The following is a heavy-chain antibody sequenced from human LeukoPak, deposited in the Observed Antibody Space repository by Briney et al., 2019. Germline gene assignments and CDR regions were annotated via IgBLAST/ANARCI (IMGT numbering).Heavy chain of an antibody. J-gene: IGHJ4*02. D-gene: IGHD6-13*01. CDR3: ARDAPAAGTQFDY. CDR1: GFTFSSYS. CDR2: IKHDESEK. V-gene: IGHV3-7*05. Sequence: GGSLRLSCAASGFTFSSYSMNWVRQAPGKGLEWVANIKHDESEKYYVDSVKGRFTISRDNAKNSLYLQMNSLTAEDTAVYYCARDAPAAGTQFDYWGQGTLVTVSS.